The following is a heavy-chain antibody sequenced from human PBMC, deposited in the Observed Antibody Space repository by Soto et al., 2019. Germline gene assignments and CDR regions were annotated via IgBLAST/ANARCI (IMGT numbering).Heavy chain of an antibody. CDR3: AGSWVPTTY. CDR1: GFSFSHYW. D-gene: IGHD1-1*01. CDR2: ISPDGRTT. J-gene: IGHJ4*02. V-gene: IGHV3-74*01. Sequence: EEHLVESGGGLVQPGGSLRLSCAASGFSFSHYWMHWVRQAPGKGLVWVSRISPDGRTTTYADSVKGRFTISRDNDKGTLYLQMHSQTVEDGAVYYCAGSWVPTTYWGPGTLVPVSS.